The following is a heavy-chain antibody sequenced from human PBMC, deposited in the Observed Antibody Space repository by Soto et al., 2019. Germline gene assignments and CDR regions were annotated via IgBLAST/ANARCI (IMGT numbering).Heavy chain of an antibody. J-gene: IGHJ4*02. Sequence: EVQLLESGGGLVQPGGSLRLSCAASGFSFRNYAMSWLRQAPGKGLEWISTLTGSRSNIYYADSVKGRFAISRDNSRNTLYLQMNSLTAEDTAVYYCANGRATYGLLTHDYWGQGTLVTVSS. V-gene: IGHV3-23*01. D-gene: IGHD3-10*01. CDR2: LTGSRSNI. CDR1: GFSFRNYA. CDR3: ANGRATYGLLTHDY.